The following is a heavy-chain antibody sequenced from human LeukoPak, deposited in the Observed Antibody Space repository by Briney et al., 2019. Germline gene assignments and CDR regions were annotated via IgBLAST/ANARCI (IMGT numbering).Heavy chain of an antibody. V-gene: IGHV3-7*01. CDR3: ASEGEYQLLTFDY. Sequence: GGSLRLSCAASGFTFSSYWMSWVRQAPGKGLEWVANIKQDGSEKYYVDSVKGRFTISRDNAKNSLYLQMNSLRAEDTAVYYCASEGEYQLLTFDYWGQGTLVTVSS. J-gene: IGHJ4*02. CDR1: GFTFSSYW. CDR2: IKQDGSEK. D-gene: IGHD2-2*01.